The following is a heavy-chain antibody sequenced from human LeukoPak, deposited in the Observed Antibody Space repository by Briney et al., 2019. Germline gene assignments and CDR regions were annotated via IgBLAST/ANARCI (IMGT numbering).Heavy chain of an antibody. V-gene: IGHV1-2*02. D-gene: IGHD2-2*01. CDR2: ISPNSGGT. CDR3: ARDLQVVPYEHVYFDY. J-gene: IGHJ4*02. CDR1: GYTFAGYY. Sequence: ASVKVSCKASGYTFAGYYMHWVRQAPGQGLEWMGWISPNSGGTNYAQKFQGRVTMTRDTSISTAYMELSRLRSDDTAVYYCARDLQVVPYEHVYFDYWGQGTLVTVSS.